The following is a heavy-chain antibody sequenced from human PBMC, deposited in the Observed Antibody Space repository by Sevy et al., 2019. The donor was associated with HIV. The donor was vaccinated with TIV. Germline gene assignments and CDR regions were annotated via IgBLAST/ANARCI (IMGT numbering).Heavy chain of an antibody. Sequence: GGSLRLSCTGSGFTFGDYAMSWVRQAPGMGLEWVGFIRSKDYGGATEYAASVKGRFTISRNDSISIADLQMNSLKTEDTAVYYCTGGYYCDSSGYSDYWGQGTLVTVSS. J-gene: IGHJ4*02. V-gene: IGHV3-49*04. D-gene: IGHD3-22*01. CDR3: TGGYYCDSSGYSDY. CDR2: IRSKDYGGAT. CDR1: GFTFGDYA.